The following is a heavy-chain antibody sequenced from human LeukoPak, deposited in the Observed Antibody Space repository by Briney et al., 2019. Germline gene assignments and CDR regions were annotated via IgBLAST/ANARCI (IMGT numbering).Heavy chain of an antibody. CDR1: GVSVSDNYW. CDR3: ARNYDSSPSYYYGMDV. D-gene: IGHD3-22*01. V-gene: IGHV4-61*01. J-gene: IGHJ6*02. Sequence: PSETLSLTCVVSGVSVSDNYWWSWVRQPPGKGLEWIGYIYYSGSTNYNPSLKSRVTISVDTSKNQFSLKLSSVTAADTAVYYCARNYDSSPSYYYGMDVWGQGTTVTVSS. CDR2: IYYSGST.